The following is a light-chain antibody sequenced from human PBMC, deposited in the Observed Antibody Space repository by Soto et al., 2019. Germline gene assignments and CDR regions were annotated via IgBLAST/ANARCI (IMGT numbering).Light chain of an antibody. CDR3: QQYYSPPIT. V-gene: IGKV4-1*01. Sequence: DIVMTQSPDSLAVSLGERATINCKSSQSVLYSSNNKNYLAWYQQKPGQPPKLLIYCASTPESGVPDRFSGSGSRTDFTLTISSLQAEDVAVYYCQQYYSPPITFGQGTRLEIK. CDR1: QSVLYSSNNKNY. J-gene: IGKJ5*01. CDR2: CAS.